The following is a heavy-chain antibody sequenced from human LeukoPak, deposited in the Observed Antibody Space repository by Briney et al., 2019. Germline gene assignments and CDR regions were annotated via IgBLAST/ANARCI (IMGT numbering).Heavy chain of an antibody. V-gene: IGHV1-18*01. CDR2: ISAYNGNT. Sequence: ASVKVSCKASGYTFTSYGISWLRQAPGQGLEWMGWISAYNGNTNYAQKLQGRVTITTDTSTSTAYMELRSLRSDDTAVYYCARVTYYDFWSRDAFDIWGQGTMVTVSS. J-gene: IGHJ3*02. CDR3: ARVTYYDFWSRDAFDI. CDR1: GYTFTSYG. D-gene: IGHD3-3*01.